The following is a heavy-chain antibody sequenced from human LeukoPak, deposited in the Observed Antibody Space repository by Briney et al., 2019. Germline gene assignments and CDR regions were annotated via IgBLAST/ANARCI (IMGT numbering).Heavy chain of an antibody. CDR1: GFTFSSYA. D-gene: IGHD3-3*01. V-gene: IGHV3-53*01. J-gene: IGHJ6*02. CDR2: IYSGGST. Sequence: GGSLRLSCAASGFTFSSYAMSWVRQAPGKGLEWVSVIYSGGSTYYADSVKGRFTISRDNSKNTLYLQMNSLRAEDTAVYYCARAAASPRGFLEWPPPYGMDVWGQGTTVTVSS. CDR3: ARAAASPRGFLEWPPPYGMDV.